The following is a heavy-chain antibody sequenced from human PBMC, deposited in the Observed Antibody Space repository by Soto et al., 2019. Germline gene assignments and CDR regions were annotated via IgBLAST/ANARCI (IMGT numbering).Heavy chain of an antibody. CDR1: GFSLSTSGMC. D-gene: IGHD2-15*01. J-gene: IGHJ6*02. V-gene: IGHV2-70*11. CDR3: ARTRADIVVVVAATEDYYYYYGMDV. Sequence: SGPTLVNPTQTLTLTCTFSGFSLSTSGMCVSWIRQPPGKALEWLARIDWDDDKYYSTSLKTRLTISKDTSKNQVVLTMTNMDPVYTATYYCARTRADIVVVVAATEDYYYYYGMDVWGQGTTVTVSS. CDR2: IDWDDDK.